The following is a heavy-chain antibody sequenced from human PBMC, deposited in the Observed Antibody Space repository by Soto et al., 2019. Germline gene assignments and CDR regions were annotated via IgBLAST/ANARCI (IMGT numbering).Heavy chain of an antibody. CDR3: ARGRPHPGIAVGVEVIYWFDP. J-gene: IGHJ5*02. CDR2: INHSGST. D-gene: IGHD6-19*01. Sequence: TSETLSLTCAVYGGSFSGYYWSWIRQPPGKGLEWIGEINHSGSTNYNPSLKSRVTISVDTSKNQFSLKLSSVTAADTAVYYCARGRPHPGIAVGVEVIYWFDPWGQGTLVTVSS. V-gene: IGHV4-34*01. CDR1: GGSFSGYY.